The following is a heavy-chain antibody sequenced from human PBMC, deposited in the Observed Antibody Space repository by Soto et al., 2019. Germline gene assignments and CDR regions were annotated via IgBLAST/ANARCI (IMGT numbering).Heavy chain of an antibody. CDR1: GGSISSISYY. CDR2: IYYSGST. J-gene: IGHJ4*02. D-gene: IGHD2-2*01. Sequence: QLQLQESGPGLVKPSETLSLTCTVSGGSISSISYYWGWIRQPPGKGLEWIGSIYYSGSTYYNPSLKSRVTISVDTSKNQFSLKLSSVTAADTAVYYCARRYCSSTSCYYFDYWGQGTLVTVSS. V-gene: IGHV4-39*01. CDR3: ARRYCSSTSCYYFDY.